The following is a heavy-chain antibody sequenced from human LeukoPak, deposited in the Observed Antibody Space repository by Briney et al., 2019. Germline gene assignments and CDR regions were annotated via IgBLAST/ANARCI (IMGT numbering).Heavy chain of an antibody. CDR1: GFTFNSYA. D-gene: IGHD3-16*01. CDR3: AKRFGGYYFDY. J-gene: IGHJ4*02. V-gene: IGHV3-23*01. CDR2: ISGSGGST. Sequence: GGSLRLSCAASGFTFNSYAMSWVRQAPGKGLEWVSAISGSGGSTYSADSVKGRFTISRDNSKNTLYLQMNSLRAEDTAVYYCAKRFGGYYFDYWGQGTLVTVSS.